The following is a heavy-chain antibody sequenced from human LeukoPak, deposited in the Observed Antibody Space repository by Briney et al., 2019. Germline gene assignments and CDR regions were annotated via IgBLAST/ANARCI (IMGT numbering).Heavy chain of an antibody. V-gene: IGHV3-30-3*01. Sequence: GGSLRLSCAASGFTSSSYAMHWVRQAPGKGLEWVAVISYDGSNKYYADSVKGRFTISRDNSKNTLYLQMNSLRAEDTAVYYCARRAAAGTPYYYYGMDVWGQGTTVTVSS. CDR1: GFTSSSYA. J-gene: IGHJ6*02. CDR3: ARRAAAGTPYYYYGMDV. CDR2: ISYDGSNK. D-gene: IGHD6-13*01.